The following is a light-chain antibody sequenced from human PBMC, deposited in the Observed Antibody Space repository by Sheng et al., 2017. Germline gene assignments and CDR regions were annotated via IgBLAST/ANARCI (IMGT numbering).Light chain of an antibody. CDR1: QSISYW. CDR2: KAS. CDR3: QQYNSYWT. V-gene: IGKV1-5*03. Sequence: DIQMTQSPSTLSASVGDRVTITCRASQSISYWLAWYQQKPGKAPKVLIYKASSLESGVPSRFSGSGSGTDFTLTISSLQPDDFATYYCQQYNSYWTFGQGTKVEVK. J-gene: IGKJ1*01.